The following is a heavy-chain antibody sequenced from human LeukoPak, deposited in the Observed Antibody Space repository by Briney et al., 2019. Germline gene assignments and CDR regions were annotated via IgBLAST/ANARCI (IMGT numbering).Heavy chain of an antibody. CDR3: ARHGGYDSSGYYFDY. CDR2: IYYNGIT. CDR1: GGSISSSSYY. Sequence: SETLSLTCTVSGGSISSSSYYLGWFRQPPGKGLEWIGTIYYNGITYYNPSLKSRGTISVDTSKNQFSLKLSSVTAADTAVYYCARHGGYDSSGYYFDYWGQGTLVTVSS. V-gene: IGHV4-39*01. D-gene: IGHD3-22*01. J-gene: IGHJ4*02.